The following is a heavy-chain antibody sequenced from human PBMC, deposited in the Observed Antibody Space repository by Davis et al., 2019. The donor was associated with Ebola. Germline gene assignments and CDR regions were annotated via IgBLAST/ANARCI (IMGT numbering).Heavy chain of an antibody. J-gene: IGHJ4*02. V-gene: IGHV4-34*01. D-gene: IGHD4-17*01. Sequence: SETLSLTCAVYGGSFSGYYWSWIRQPPGKGLEWIGEINHSGSTNYNPSLKSRVTISVDKSKNQFSLKLSPVTAADTAVYYCARETTVTTAFDYWGQGTLVTVSS. CDR3: ARETTVTTAFDY. CDR2: INHSGST. CDR1: GGSFSGYY.